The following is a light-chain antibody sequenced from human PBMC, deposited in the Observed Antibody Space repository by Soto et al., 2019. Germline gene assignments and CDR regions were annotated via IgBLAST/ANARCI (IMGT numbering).Light chain of an antibody. CDR2: DVT. CDR1: SSDVGDYIY. V-gene: IGLV2-14*03. CDR3: SSYTTSRSYV. Sequence: QSALTQPASVSGSPGQSITISCTGTSSDVGDYIYVSWYQHHPGKAPKLMIYDVTNRPSGVSNRFSGSKSGNTASLTIFGLQAEDEADYYCSSYTTSRSYVFGTGTKVTVL. J-gene: IGLJ1*01.